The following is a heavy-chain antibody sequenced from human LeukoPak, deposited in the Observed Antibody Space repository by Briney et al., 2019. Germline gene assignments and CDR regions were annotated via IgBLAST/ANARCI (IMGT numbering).Heavy chain of an antibody. Sequence: ASVKVSCKASGYTFTGYYMHWVRQAPGQGLEWMGWINPNSGGTNYAQKFQGRVTMTRDTSISTAYMELSRLRSGDTAVYYCARDYYDSSGFDYWGQGTLVTVSS. J-gene: IGHJ4*02. CDR3: ARDYYDSSGFDY. D-gene: IGHD3-22*01. CDR2: INPNSGGT. V-gene: IGHV1-2*02. CDR1: GYTFTGYY.